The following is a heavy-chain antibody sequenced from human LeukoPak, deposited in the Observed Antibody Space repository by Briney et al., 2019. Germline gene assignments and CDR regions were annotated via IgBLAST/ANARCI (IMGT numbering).Heavy chain of an antibody. CDR1: GFTFSSYA. D-gene: IGHD3-22*01. J-gene: IGHJ4*02. Sequence: PGGSLRLSCAASGFTFSSYAMHWVRQAPGKGLEYVSAISSNGGSTYYANSVKGRFTISRDNSKNTLYLQMGSLRAEDMAVYYCARVEEGSFRYYYDSSGEGPLGYWGQGTLVTVSS. CDR3: ARVEEGSFRYYYDSSGEGPLGY. CDR2: ISSNGGST. V-gene: IGHV3-64*01.